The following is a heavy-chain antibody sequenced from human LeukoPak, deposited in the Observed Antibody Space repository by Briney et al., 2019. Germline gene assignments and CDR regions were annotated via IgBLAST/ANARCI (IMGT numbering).Heavy chain of an antibody. Sequence: GGTLRLSCVASRFVFSRFWMAWVRLAPAKGLEGVATIKEDGSAKSYVDSVRGRFPISRDNAKNSLYLQLNSLRAEDTAVYYCARDYYGSGSYFAYWGQGALVTVSS. D-gene: IGHD3-10*01. CDR1: RFVFSRFW. CDR2: IKEDGSAK. J-gene: IGHJ4*02. CDR3: ARDYYGSGSYFAY. V-gene: IGHV3-7*05.